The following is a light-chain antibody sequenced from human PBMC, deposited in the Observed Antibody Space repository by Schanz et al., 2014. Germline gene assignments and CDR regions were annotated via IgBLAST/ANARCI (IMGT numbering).Light chain of an antibody. CDR3: SSYTSSSTVV. J-gene: IGLJ2*01. CDR2: DVT. V-gene: IGLV2-14*01. Sequence: QSALTQPASVSGSPGQSITISCTGTSSDVGGYNYVSWYQQHPGKAPKLMIYDVTNRPSGVSNRFSGSKSANTASLTISGLQAEDEADYYCSSYTSSSTVVFGGGTKVTVV. CDR1: SSDVGGYNY.